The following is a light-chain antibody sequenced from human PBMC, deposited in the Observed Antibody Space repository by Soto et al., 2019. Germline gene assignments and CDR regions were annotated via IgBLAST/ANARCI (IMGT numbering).Light chain of an antibody. CDR3: SSYTSSSTWV. V-gene: IGLV2-14*01. Sequence: QSALTQPASVSGSPGQSITISCTGTSSDVGAYNFVSWYQQRPGRAPKLLIYEVKNRLSGVSNRFSGSKSGNTASLTISGLQPEDEGDYYCSSYTSSSTWVFGGGTKVTVL. CDR2: EVK. J-gene: IGLJ3*02. CDR1: SSDVGAYNF.